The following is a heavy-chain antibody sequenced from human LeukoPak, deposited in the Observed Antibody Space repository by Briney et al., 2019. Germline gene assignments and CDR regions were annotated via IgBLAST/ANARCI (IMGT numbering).Heavy chain of an antibody. Sequence: SETLSLTCSVSGASINSHYWSWIRQPPGKRLEWIGYIFNSGSINYNPSLGSRVTMSLDTSRDQFFLRLNSVTAADTAIYYCASRPAGTTWYGVFDYWSQGTRVTVSS. CDR2: IFNSGSI. V-gene: IGHV4-59*11. CDR1: GASINSHY. J-gene: IGHJ4*02. CDR3: ASRPAGTTWYGVFDY. D-gene: IGHD6-13*01.